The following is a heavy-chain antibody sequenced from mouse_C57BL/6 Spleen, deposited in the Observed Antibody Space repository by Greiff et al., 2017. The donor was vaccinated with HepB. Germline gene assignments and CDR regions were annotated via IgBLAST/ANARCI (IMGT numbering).Heavy chain of an antibody. V-gene: IGHV1-61*01. CDR1: GYNFNSYW. Sequence: QVQLKQPGAELVRPGSSVKQSCKASGYNFNSYWMDWVKQRPGQGLEWIGNIYPSDSETHYNQKFKDKATLTVDKSSSTAYMQLSSLTSEDSAVYYCAREVVTTVDFDYWGQGTTLIVSS. D-gene: IGHD1-1*01. CDR3: AREVVTTVDFDY. CDR2: IYPSDSET. J-gene: IGHJ2*01.